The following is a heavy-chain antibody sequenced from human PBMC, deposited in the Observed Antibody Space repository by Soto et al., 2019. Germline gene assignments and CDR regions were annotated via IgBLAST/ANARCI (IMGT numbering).Heavy chain of an antibody. Sequence: EVQLVESGGGLVQPGGSLRLSCAASGFTVSSNYMSWVRQAPGKGLEWVSVIYSGGSTYYADYVKGRFTISSDNSKNTLDLQMNGLGAEDRAVYYCARVRNAFDLWGQGTMVTVSS. CDR2: IYSGGST. CDR3: ARVRNAFDL. V-gene: IGHV3-66*01. CDR1: GFTVSSNY. J-gene: IGHJ3*01.